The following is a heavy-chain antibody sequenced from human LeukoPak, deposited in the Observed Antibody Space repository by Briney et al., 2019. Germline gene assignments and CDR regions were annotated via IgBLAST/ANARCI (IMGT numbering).Heavy chain of an antibody. V-gene: IGHV1-46*01. CDR1: GYTFTSYY. CDR2: INHSGGST. D-gene: IGHD3-22*01. CDR3: AREDKYYYDSSGTD. J-gene: IGHJ4*02. Sequence: ASVKLSCKASGYTFTSYYMHWVRHAPGQGLEWMGIINHSGGSTSYAQKFQGRVTMTRDTSTSTVYMELSSLRSEYTAVYYCAREDKYYYDSSGTDWGQGTLVTVSS.